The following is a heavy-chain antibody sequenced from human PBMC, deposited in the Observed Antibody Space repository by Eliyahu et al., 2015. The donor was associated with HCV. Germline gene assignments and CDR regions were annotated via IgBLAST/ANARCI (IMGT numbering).Heavy chain of an antibody. J-gene: IGHJ4*02. CDR1: GXSISXGIYY. CDR3: ARESGVPDPYYFDY. Sequence: QVQLQESGPGLVKPSQTLSLTCTVSGXSISXGIYYWTWIRQHPGKGLEWIGYXYYXGSTYYNPSLKSRVTISVDTSKNQFSLKLRSVTAADTAVYYCARESGVPDPYYFDYWGQGTLVTVSS. D-gene: IGHD2-2*01. CDR2: XYYXGST. V-gene: IGHV4-31*03.